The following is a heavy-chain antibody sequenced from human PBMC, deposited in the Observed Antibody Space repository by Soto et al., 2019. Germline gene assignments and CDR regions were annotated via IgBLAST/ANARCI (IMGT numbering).Heavy chain of an antibody. J-gene: IGHJ4*02. CDR2: VSDGGI. D-gene: IGHD2-2*01. Sequence: SETLSLTCSVPGRSMSSNYWSCIRQSPDKGLDWLGYVSDGGIDYNPFLGGRVSMSVETSKNQLSLTLTSVTVADTSVYSCARYSSTLYFESWGPGILVTVSS. CDR3: ARYSSTLYFES. V-gene: IGHV4-59*01. CDR1: GRSMSSNY.